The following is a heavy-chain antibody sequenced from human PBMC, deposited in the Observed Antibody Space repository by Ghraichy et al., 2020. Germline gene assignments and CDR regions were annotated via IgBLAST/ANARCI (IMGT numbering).Heavy chain of an antibody. Sequence: LSLTCAASGFNFEDYAMHWVRQFPGGGLEWVAGISWDRGAIGYADSVRGRFIISRDNTNNLLSLQMNSLRPEDTAFYYCTKDIGDRGYNAFHIWGRGTMVTVSS. CDR3: TKDIGDRGYNAFHI. CDR1: GFNFEDYA. D-gene: IGHD1-1*01. J-gene: IGHJ3*02. CDR2: ISWDRGAI. V-gene: IGHV3-9*01.